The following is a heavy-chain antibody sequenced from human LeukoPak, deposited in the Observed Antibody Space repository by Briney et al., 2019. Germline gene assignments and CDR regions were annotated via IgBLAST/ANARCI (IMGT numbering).Heavy chain of an antibody. CDR3: ARQSSTIFGGRDWFDP. J-gene: IGHJ5*02. Sequence: PSETLSLTCTVSGGSISSYYWSWIRQPPGKGLEWIGYIYYSGSTNYNPSLKSRVTISVDTSKNQFSLKLSSVTAADTAVYYCARQSSTIFGGRDWFDPWGQGTLVTVSS. CDR2: IYYSGST. D-gene: IGHD3-3*01. CDR1: GGSISSYY. V-gene: IGHV4-59*01.